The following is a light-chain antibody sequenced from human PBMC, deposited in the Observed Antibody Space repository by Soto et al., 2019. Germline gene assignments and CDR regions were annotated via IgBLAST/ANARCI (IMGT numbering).Light chain of an antibody. CDR3: HQYGTSPRT. CDR2: GAS. CDR1: QSLRSGD. Sequence: EIVLTRSPGALSLSPGERASLSWRPSQSLRSGDVAWYRQIPGQDPRLLIYGASSRATGVPDRFSGSGSGTDFNLTISRLEPEDFAVYYCHQYGTSPRTFGQGTKVDIK. V-gene: IGKV3-20*01. J-gene: IGKJ1*01.